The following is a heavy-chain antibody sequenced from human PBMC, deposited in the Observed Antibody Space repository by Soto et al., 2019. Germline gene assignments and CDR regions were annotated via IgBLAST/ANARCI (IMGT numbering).Heavy chain of an antibody. V-gene: IGHV3-48*01. D-gene: IGHD4-17*01. Sequence: PGGSLRLSCAASGFTFSTYSMNWVRQAPGKGLEWVSYISSSSSTIYYADSVKGRFTISRDNAKNSLYLQMNSLRAEDTAVYYCARDIEPTTVTYFDYWGQGTLVTVSS. CDR3: ARDIEPTTVTYFDY. CDR1: GFTFSTYS. J-gene: IGHJ4*02. CDR2: ISSSSSTI.